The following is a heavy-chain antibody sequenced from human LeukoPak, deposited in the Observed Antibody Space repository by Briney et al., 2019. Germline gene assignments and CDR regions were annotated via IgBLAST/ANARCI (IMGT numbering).Heavy chain of an antibody. Sequence: GGSLRLSCAASGFTVSSNYMSWVRQAPGKGLEWVSVIYSGGSTYYAGSVKGRFTISRDNSKSTLYLQMNSLRAEDTAVYYCAREGSRELRGFDYWGQGTLVTVSS. D-gene: IGHD1-26*01. CDR1: GFTVSSNY. CDR3: AREGSRELRGFDY. J-gene: IGHJ4*02. CDR2: IYSGGST. V-gene: IGHV3-53*01.